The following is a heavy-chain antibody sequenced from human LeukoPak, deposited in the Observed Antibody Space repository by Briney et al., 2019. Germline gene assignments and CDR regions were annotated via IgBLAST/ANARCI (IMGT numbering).Heavy chain of an antibody. Sequence: SETLSLTCTVSGGSISSSSYYWGWIRQPPGKGLEWIGSIYYSGSTYYNPSLKSRVTISVDTSKNQFSLKLSSVTAADTAVYYCARHVGSSWYFFDYWGQGTLATVSS. CDR2: IYYSGST. J-gene: IGHJ4*02. CDR3: ARHVGSSWYFFDY. CDR1: GGSISSSSYY. D-gene: IGHD6-13*01. V-gene: IGHV4-39*01.